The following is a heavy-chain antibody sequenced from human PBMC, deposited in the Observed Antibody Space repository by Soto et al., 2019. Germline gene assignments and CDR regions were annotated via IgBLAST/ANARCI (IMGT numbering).Heavy chain of an antibody. CDR1: GFIFNNYA. J-gene: IGHJ4*02. D-gene: IGHD6-25*01. Sequence: EVQLWESGGGLVQPGGSLRLSCTASGFIFNNYAMTWVRQGPGKGLEWVSAISANGGGTYYTDSVKGRFTISRDHSKNMLYLQLDCLRAEETAIYFCAKAPYSGAPEFGYWGQGALVTVSS. CDR2: ISANGGGT. CDR3: AKAPYSGAPEFGY. V-gene: IGHV3-23*01.